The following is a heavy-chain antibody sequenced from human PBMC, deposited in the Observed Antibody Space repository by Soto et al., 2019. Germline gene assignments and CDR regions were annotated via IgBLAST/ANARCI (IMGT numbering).Heavy chain of an antibody. D-gene: IGHD6-19*01. J-gene: IGHJ4*02. Sequence: PGGSLRLSCAASGFTFSSYAMSWVRQAPGKGLEWVSAISGSGGSTYYADSVKGRFTISRDNSKNTLYLQMNSLRAEDTAVYYCAKTTSDAVAGTDFDYWGQGNLVTVSS. CDR2: ISGSGGST. CDR3: AKTTSDAVAGTDFDY. CDR1: GFTFSSYA. V-gene: IGHV3-23*01.